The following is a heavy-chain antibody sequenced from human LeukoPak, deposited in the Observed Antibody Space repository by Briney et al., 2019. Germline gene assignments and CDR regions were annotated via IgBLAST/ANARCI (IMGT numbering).Heavy chain of an antibody. J-gene: IGHJ3*02. Sequence: GGSLRLSCAASGFTFSSYSMNWVRQAPGKGLEWVSSISSSSSYIYYADSVRGRFTISRDNAKNSLYLQVNSLRAEDTAVYYCARMYSSGWYGAFDIWGQGTMVTVSS. D-gene: IGHD6-19*01. CDR1: GFTFSSYS. CDR3: ARMYSSGWYGAFDI. CDR2: ISSSSSYI. V-gene: IGHV3-21*01.